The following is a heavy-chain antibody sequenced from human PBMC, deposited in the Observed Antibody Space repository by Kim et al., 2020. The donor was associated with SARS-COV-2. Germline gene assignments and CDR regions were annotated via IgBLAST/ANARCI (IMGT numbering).Heavy chain of an antibody. CDR1: GGSISSGGYY. Sequence: SETLSLTCTVSGGSISSGGYYWSWIRQHPGKGLEWIVYIYYSGSTYYNPSLKSRVTISVDTSKNQFSLKLSSVTAADTAVYYCASTPIVATIFSIRPSPNVSDYWGQGTLVTVSS. D-gene: IGHD5-12*01. J-gene: IGHJ4*02. CDR2: IYYSGST. V-gene: IGHV4-31*03. CDR3: ASTPIVATIFSIRPSPNVSDY.